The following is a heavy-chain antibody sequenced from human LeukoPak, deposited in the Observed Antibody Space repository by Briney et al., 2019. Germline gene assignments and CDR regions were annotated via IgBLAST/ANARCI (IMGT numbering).Heavy chain of an antibody. CDR1: GFTFGDYA. Sequence: SGGSLRLSCTASGFTFGDYAMSWVRQAPGKGLEWVGFIRSKAYGGTTEYAASVKGRFTISRDDSKSIAYLQMNSLKTEDTAVYYCTREYGSGSEKYMDVWGKGTTVTISS. CDR3: TREYGSGSEKYMDV. V-gene: IGHV3-49*04. J-gene: IGHJ6*03. D-gene: IGHD3-10*01. CDR2: IRSKAYGGTT.